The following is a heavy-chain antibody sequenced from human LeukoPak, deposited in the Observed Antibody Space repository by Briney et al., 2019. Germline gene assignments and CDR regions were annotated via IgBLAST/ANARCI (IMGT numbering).Heavy chain of an antibody. CDR3: AKDSYVSGMDV. Sequence: PSETLSLTCAVYGGSFSGYYWSWIRQPPGKGLEWIGEINHSGSTYYNPSLKSRVTISVDTSKNQFSLKLSSVTAADTAVYYCAKDSYVSGMDVWGQGTTVTVSS. V-gene: IGHV4-34*09. D-gene: IGHD5-18*01. J-gene: IGHJ6*02. CDR2: INHSGST. CDR1: GGSFSGYY.